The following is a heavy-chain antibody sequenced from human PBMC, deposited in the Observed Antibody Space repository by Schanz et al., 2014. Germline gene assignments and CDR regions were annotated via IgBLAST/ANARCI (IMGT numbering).Heavy chain of an antibody. CDR2: ISGSGGST. V-gene: IGHV3-23*01. CDR3: AKDPSHGDYDYYFDY. D-gene: IGHD3-22*01. CDR1: GFTFSSYA. Sequence: EVQLLESGGGLVQPGGSLRLSCAASGFTFSSYAMSWVRQAPGKGLEWVSGISGSGGSTYYADSVKGRFTNSRDNSKNTLYLQMNSLRAEDTAVYYCAKDPSHGDYDYYFDYWGQGTLVTVSS. J-gene: IGHJ4*02.